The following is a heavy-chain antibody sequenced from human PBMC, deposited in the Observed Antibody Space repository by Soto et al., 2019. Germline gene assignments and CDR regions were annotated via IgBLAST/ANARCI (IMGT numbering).Heavy chain of an antibody. Sequence: ASVKVSCKASGYTFTSYGISWVRQAPGQGLEWMGWISAYNGNTNYAQKLQGRVTMTTDTSTSTAYMELRSLRSDDTAVYYCARGRSNQYESSPPPKFDPWGRGTLVTVSS. D-gene: IGHD2-8*01. CDR1: GYTFTSYG. J-gene: IGHJ5*02. V-gene: IGHV1-18*04. CDR3: ARGRSNQYESSPPPKFDP. CDR2: ISAYNGNT.